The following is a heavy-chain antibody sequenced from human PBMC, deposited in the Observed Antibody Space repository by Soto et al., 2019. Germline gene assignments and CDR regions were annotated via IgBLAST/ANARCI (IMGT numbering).Heavy chain of an antibody. Sequence: VQLQESGPGLVKPSETLSLTCTVSGGSTTNYDWSLLRQPAGKGLEYIGRIYGSGRTNYNPSLKNRITMSVSLNQMSLRLTSVTAADTAVYYCARDFDVNTALDYWYFDLWGRSALATVSS. D-gene: IGHD5-18*01. CDR1: GGSTTNYD. CDR3: ARDFDVNTALDYWYFDL. CDR2: IYGSGRT. V-gene: IGHV4-4*07. J-gene: IGHJ2*01.